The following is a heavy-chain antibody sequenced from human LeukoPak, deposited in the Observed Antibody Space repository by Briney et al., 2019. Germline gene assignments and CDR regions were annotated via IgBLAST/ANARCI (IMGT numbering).Heavy chain of an antibody. J-gene: IGHJ5*02. D-gene: IGHD3-10*01. CDR2: ISGSGGST. V-gene: IGHV3-23*01. CDR3: ATYGSGSSWFDP. CDR1: GFTFSSYA. Sequence: PGGSLRLSCAASGFTFSSYAMSWVRQAPGKGLEWVSAISGSGGSTYYADSVKGRFTISRDNSKNTLYLQMNSLRAEDTAVYYCATYGSGSSWFDPWGQGTLVTVSS.